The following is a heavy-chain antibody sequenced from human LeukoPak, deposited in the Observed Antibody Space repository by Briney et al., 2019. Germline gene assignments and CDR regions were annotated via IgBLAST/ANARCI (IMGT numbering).Heavy chain of an antibody. CDR2: ISSSSSYI. V-gene: IGHV3-21*01. CDR1: GFTFSSYS. Sequence: GGSLRLSCAASGFTFSSYSMNWVRQAPGKGLEWVSSISSSSSYIYYADSVKGRFTISRDNAKNSLYLQMNSLRAEDTAVYYCARNPTDYDSSGYDDYWGQGTLVTVSS. D-gene: IGHD3-22*01. J-gene: IGHJ4*02. CDR3: ARNPTDYDSSGYDDY.